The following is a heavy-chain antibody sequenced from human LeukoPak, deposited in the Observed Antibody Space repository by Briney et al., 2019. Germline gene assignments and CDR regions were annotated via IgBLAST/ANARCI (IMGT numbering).Heavy chain of an antibody. CDR2: INSGGST. CDR3: ARNVFSS. CDR1: GFSVSRNY. J-gene: IGHJ5*02. Sequence: GGSLRLSCAASGFSVSRNYMSWVRQAPGKGLEWVSVINSGGSTYYADSVKGRFTISRDNSKNTVYLQMNSLRAEDTAVYYCARNVFSSWGQGTLVTVSS. V-gene: IGHV3-53*01.